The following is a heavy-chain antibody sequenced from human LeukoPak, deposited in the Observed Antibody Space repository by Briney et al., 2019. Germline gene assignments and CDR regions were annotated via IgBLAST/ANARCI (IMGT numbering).Heavy chain of an antibody. CDR1: GFTFSSYA. CDR2: ISYDGSNK. J-gene: IGHJ4*02. CDR3: ARDREGDFDY. V-gene: IGHV3-30-3*01. Sequence: GRSLRLSCAASGFTFSSYAMHWVRQAPGKGLEWVAVISYDGSNKYYADSVKGRFTISRDNSKNTLYLQMNSLRAEDTAVYCCARDREGDFDYWGQGTLVTVSS.